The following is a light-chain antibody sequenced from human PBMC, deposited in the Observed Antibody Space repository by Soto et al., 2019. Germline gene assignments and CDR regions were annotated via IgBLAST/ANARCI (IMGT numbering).Light chain of an antibody. J-gene: IGLJ1*01. CDR1: STDVGRYNY. V-gene: IGLV2-14*01. Sequence: QSVLTQPASVSGSPGQLITISCTGTSTDVGRYNYVSWYQQHPGKAPKLMVYDVSNRPSWVSNRFSGCKSGITASLTISGLQADDEADYHCTSYTSDSTYVFGTGTMVTVL. CDR3: TSYTSDSTYV. CDR2: DVS.